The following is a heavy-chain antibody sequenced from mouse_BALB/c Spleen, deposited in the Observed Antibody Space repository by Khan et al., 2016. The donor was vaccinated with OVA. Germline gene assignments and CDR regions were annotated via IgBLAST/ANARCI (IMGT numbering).Heavy chain of an antibody. Sequence: EVELVESGGGLVQPEGSLKLSCATSGFTFSDYYMYWVRQTPEKRLEWVAYISYGGDTTYYADTVEGRFTISRDNAKNTLYLQMSRLKSEDTAMYCCAGHDYDEIAYWGPGTLVTVSA. CDR1: GFTFSDYY. D-gene: IGHD2-4*01. CDR3: AGHDYDEIAY. J-gene: IGHJ3*01. V-gene: IGHV5-12*02. CDR2: ISYGGDTT.